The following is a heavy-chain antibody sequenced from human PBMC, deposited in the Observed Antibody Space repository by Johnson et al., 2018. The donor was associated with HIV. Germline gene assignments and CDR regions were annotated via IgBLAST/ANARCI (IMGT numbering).Heavy chain of an antibody. D-gene: IGHD3-16*02. CDR2: IWYDGRNK. V-gene: IGHV3-33*01. Sequence: QVQLVESGGGVVQPGRSLRLSCAASGFTFSSYGMHWVRQAPGTGLEWVAVIWYDGRNKYYAASLKGRFTVSRANSNNTLYLQMNSLRAEDTAVYYCARDSYGYVWGSYRHDAFDIWGQGTMVTVSS. CDR3: ARDSYGYVWGSYRHDAFDI. J-gene: IGHJ3*02. CDR1: GFTFSSYG.